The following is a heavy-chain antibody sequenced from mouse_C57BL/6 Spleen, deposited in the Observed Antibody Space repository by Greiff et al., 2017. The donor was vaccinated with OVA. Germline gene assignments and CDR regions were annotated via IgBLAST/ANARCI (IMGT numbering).Heavy chain of an antibody. CDR3: ARGIYYGNYEGFDY. CDR2: IDPSDSET. Sequence: QVQLKQPGAELVRPGSSVKLSCKASGYTFTSYWMHWVKQRPIQGLEWIGNIDPSDSETHYNQKFKDKATLTVDKSSSTAYMQLSSLTSEDSAVYYCARGIYYGNYEGFDYWGQGTTLTVSS. CDR1: GYTFTSYW. V-gene: IGHV1-52*01. D-gene: IGHD2-1*01. J-gene: IGHJ2*01.